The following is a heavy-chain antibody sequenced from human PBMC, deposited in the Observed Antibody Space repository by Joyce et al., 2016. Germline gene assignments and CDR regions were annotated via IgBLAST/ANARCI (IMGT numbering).Heavy chain of an antibody. V-gene: IGHV3-30*18. D-gene: IGHD3-10*01. J-gene: IGHJ4*02. CDR2: ISFDVNKK. CDR3: AKDFRYYLGSRSYSPDY. Sequence: QVQLVEAGGGVVQPGKSLRLSCTVSGFTFSSYSMHWVRQAPGKGLEWVAVISFDVNKKYYADSVRGLFTISRDNSMNTLYLKMNSLGAEDTAVYYCAKDFRYYLGSRSYSPDYWGQGTLVTVSS. CDR1: GFTFSSYS.